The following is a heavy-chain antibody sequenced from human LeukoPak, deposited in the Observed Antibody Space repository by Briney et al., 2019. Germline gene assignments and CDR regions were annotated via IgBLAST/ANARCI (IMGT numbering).Heavy chain of an antibody. CDR1: GGSISSGDYY. V-gene: IGHV4-30-4*08. J-gene: IGHJ1*01. CDR2: IYYSGST. CDR3: ARGMPVAGNEYFQD. D-gene: IGHD6-19*01. Sequence: SETLSLTCTVSGGSISSGDYYWSWIRQPPGKGLEWIGYIYYSGSTYYNPSLKSRVTISVDTSKNQFSLRLTSVTAADTAVYYCARGMPVAGNEYFQDWGLGTLVTVSS.